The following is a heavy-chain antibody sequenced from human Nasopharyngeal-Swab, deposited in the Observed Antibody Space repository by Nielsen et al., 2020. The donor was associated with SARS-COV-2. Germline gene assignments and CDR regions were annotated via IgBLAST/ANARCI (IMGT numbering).Heavy chain of an antibody. CDR2: IYYSGSP. CDR3: ARGGKGYWFDP. J-gene: IGHJ5*02. Sequence: PETLSLTCTVSGGSISSYYWSWIRQPPGKGLEWIGYIYYSGSPNYNPSLKSRVTISVDTSKNQFSLKLSSVTAADTAVYYCARGGKGYWFDPWGQGTLVTVSS. CDR1: GGSISSYY. D-gene: IGHD4-23*01. V-gene: IGHV4-59*08.